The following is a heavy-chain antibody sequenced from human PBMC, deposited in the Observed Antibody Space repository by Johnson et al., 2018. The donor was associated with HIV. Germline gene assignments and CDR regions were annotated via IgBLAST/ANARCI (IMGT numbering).Heavy chain of an antibody. CDR2: IWYDGSNK. Sequence: QVQLVESGGGVVQPGGSLRLSCAASGFTFSSYGMHWVRQAPGKGLAWVAVIWYDGSNKYYADSVKGRFTISRDNSKNTLYLQMNSLRPEDTAVYYCARGPIADDAFDIWGQGTMVTVSS. CDR3: ARGPIADDAFDI. CDR1: GFTFSSYG. J-gene: IGHJ3*02. V-gene: IGHV3-33*01. D-gene: IGHD3-16*02.